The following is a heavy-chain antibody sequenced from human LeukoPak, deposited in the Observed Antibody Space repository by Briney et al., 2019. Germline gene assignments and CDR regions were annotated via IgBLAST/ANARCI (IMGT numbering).Heavy chain of an antibody. J-gene: IGHJ4*02. CDR3: AREDYYGSGSSWPDY. V-gene: IGHV3-21*01. D-gene: IGHD3-10*01. CDR2: ISSSSSYI. CDR1: GFTFSTYN. Sequence: GGSLRLSCAASGFTFSTYNMNWVRQAPGKGREWVSSISSSSSYIYYADSVKGRFTISRDNAKNSLYLQMNSLRAEDTAVYYCAREDYYGSGSSWPDYWGQGTLVTVSS.